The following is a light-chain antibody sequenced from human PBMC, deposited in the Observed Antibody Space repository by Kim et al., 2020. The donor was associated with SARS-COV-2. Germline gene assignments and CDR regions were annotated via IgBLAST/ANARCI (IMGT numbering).Light chain of an antibody. V-gene: IGLV3-1*01. CDR1: KLGNKY. Sequence: VSPGQTARITCSGDKLGNKYACWYQQEPGQSPVLVIYQDSKRPSGIPERFSGSNSGNTATLTISGTQAMDEADYYCQAWDSSTAVFGGGTQLTVL. CDR3: QAWDSSTAV. CDR2: QDS. J-gene: IGLJ3*02.